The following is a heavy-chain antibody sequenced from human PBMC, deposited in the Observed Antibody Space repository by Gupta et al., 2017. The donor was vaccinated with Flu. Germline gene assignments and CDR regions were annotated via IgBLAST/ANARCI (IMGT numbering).Heavy chain of an antibody. CDR2: INHSGST. D-gene: IGHD6-13*01. CDR1: GGSFSGYY. J-gene: IGHJ3*02. Sequence: QVQLQQWGAGLLKPSETLSLTCAVYGGSFSGYYWSWIRQPPGKGLEGIGEINHSGSTNYNPSLKSRVTISVDTSKNQFSLKLSSVTAADTAVYYCARGRPHIAAAGTFEPLAFDIWGQGTMVTVSS. CDR3: ARGRPHIAAAGTFEPLAFDI. V-gene: IGHV4-34*01.